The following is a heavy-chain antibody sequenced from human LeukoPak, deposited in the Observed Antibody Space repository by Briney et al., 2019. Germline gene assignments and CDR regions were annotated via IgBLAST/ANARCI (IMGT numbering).Heavy chain of an antibody. CDR1: GGSISSGGYS. D-gene: IGHD5-18*01. Sequence: SQTLSLTCAVSGGSISSGGYSWSWIRQPPGKGLEWIGYIYHSGSTYYNPSLKSRVTISVDRSKNQFSLKLSSVTAADTAVCYCASQKQLYSYGPFDYWGQGTLVTVSS. CDR3: ASQKQLYSYGPFDY. CDR2: IYHSGST. V-gene: IGHV4-30-2*01. J-gene: IGHJ4*02.